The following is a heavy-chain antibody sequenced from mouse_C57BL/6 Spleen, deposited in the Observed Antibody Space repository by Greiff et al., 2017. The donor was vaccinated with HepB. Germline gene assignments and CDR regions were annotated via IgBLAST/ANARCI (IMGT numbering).Heavy chain of an antibody. CDR2: ISNGGGST. D-gene: IGHD4-1*01. Sequence: EVQLQQSGGGLVQPGGSLKLSCAASGFTFSDYYMYWVRQTPEKRLEWVAYISNGGGSTYYPDTVKGRFTISRDNAKNTLYLQMSRLKSEDTAMYYCARQRGLGLHYYAMDYWGQGTSVTVSS. CDR3: ARQRGLGLHYYAMDY. J-gene: IGHJ4*01. CDR1: GFTFSDYY. V-gene: IGHV5-12*01.